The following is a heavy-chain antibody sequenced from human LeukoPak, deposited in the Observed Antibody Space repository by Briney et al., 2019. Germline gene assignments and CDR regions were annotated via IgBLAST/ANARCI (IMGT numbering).Heavy chain of an antibody. J-gene: IGHJ4*02. CDR3: ARGDKVVIAYMDY. Sequence: PGGSLRLSCAAPGFTFSTYGMHWVRQAPGKGLEWVAVIWYDGNKKYYADSVKGRFTISRDNSKNTLSLQMNSLRAEDTAVYYCARGDKVVIAYMDYWGQGTLVTVSS. D-gene: IGHD2-15*01. V-gene: IGHV3-33*01. CDR1: GFTFSTYG. CDR2: IWYDGNKK.